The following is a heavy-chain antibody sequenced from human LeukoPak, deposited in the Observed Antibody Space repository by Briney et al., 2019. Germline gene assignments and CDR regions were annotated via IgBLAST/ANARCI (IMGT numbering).Heavy chain of an antibody. D-gene: IGHD4-23*01. V-gene: IGHV1-2*06. CDR2: INPNSGGT. Sequence: ASVKVSCKASGYTFTGYYMHWVRQAPGQGLEWMGRINPNSGGTNYAQKFQGRVTMTRDTSTSTAYMELSSLRSEDTAVYYCARDYGGNSGWFDPWGQGTLVTVSS. CDR1: GYTFTGYY. J-gene: IGHJ5*02. CDR3: ARDYGGNSGWFDP.